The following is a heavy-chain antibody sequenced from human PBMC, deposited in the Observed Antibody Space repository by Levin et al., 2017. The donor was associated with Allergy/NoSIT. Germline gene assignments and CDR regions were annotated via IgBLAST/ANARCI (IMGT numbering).Heavy chain of an antibody. CDR1: GYIFTSYG. Sequence: PEASVKVSCKASGYIFTSYGLSWVRQAPGQGLEWMGWISPKDGKTNYAQNLQGRVTMTADTSTRTAYMELRSLTSDDTAMYYCARDWDYGRTLDVFDIWGQGTMVTVSS. D-gene: IGHD4-23*01. CDR3: ARDWDYGRTLDVFDI. V-gene: IGHV1-18*01. J-gene: IGHJ3*02. CDR2: ISPKDGKT.